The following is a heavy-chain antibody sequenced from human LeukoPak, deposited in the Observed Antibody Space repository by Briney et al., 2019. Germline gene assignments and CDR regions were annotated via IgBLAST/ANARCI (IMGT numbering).Heavy chain of an antibody. CDR3: ARSNPGDTVVVPAATELDY. Sequence: ASVKVSCKASGYTFTSYAMHWVRQAPGQRLEWMGWINAGNGNTKYSQKFQGRVTITRDTSASTAYMELSSLRSEDTAVYYCARSNPGDTVVVPAATELDYWGQGTLVTVSS. CDR2: INAGNGNT. CDR1: GYTFTSYA. V-gene: IGHV1-3*01. D-gene: IGHD2-2*01. J-gene: IGHJ4*02.